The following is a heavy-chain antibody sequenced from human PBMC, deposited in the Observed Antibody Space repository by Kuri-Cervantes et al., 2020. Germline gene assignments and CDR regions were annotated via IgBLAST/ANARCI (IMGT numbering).Heavy chain of an antibody. CDR1: GGSISTYY. J-gene: IGHJ4*02. V-gene: IGHV4-59*01. CDR2: VYSSGTT. Sequence: GSLRLSCSVSGGSISTYYWTWIRQPLGKGLEWIGFVYSSGTTTYNPSLKSRVTISVDTSKNQFSLKLSSVTAADTAVYYCARTRTYYFDYWGQGTLVTVSS. D-gene: IGHD1-7*01. CDR3: ARTRTYYFDY.